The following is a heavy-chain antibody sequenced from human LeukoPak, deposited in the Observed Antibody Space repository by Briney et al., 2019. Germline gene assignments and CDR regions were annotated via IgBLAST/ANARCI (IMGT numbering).Heavy chain of an antibody. CDR3: ARRRHSGYDFLNWFDP. D-gene: IGHD5-12*01. CDR1: GGSISSDSYY. J-gene: IGHJ5*02. CDR2: ISYSGTT. Sequence: SEPLSLTCTVSGGSISSDSYYWGWIRQPPGKGLEWIGSISYSGTTYYSPSLRSRVTISIDTSKNQFSLKVRSVTAADTAVYYCARRRHSGYDFLNWFDPWGQGTLVTVSS. V-gene: IGHV4-39*01.